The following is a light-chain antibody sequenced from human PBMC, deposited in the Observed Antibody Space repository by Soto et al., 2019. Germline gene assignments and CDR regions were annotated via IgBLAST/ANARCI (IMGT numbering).Light chain of an antibody. CDR1: SSDVGHYNY. CDR2: DVS. CDR3: SSSGGASAPVL. V-gene: IGLV2-14*03. J-gene: IGLJ3*02. Sequence: QSALTQPASVSGSPGQSITISCTGTSSDVGHYNYVSWYQHHPGKAPKLMIYDVSHRPSGVSNRLAGSKSGNTASLTISWRQAEDEADYYCSSSGGASAPVLFGGGTKLTVL.